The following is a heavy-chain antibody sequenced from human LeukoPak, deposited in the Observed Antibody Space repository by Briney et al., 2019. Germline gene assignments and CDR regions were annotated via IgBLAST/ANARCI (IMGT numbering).Heavy chain of an antibody. CDR1: GGTFSSYA. J-gene: IGHJ4*02. Sequence: ASVKVSCKASGGTFSSYAISWVRQAPGQGLEWMGGIIPIFGTANYAQKFQGRVTITADKSTSTAYMELSSLRSEDTAVYYCASGGDSSGLSPHYFDYWGQGTLVTVSS. CDR3: ASGGDSSGLSPHYFDY. V-gene: IGHV1-69*06. D-gene: IGHD3-22*01. CDR2: IIPIFGTA.